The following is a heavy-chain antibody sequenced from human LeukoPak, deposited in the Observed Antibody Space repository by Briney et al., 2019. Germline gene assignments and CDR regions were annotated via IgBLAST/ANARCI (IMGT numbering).Heavy chain of an antibody. V-gene: IGHV4-59*13. J-gene: IGHJ4*02. Sequence: PSETLSLTCTVSVSVHSFSSYHWSWLRQPPGEGLEWIGFISSSVSTSCNLSLKSRVTISVDTSKNQFSLKMSSVTAADTAVYYCARVGRGDHTWGSYYCDHWGQGTLVSVSS. CDR3: ARVGRGDHTWGSYYCDH. CDR2: ISSSVST. D-gene: IGHD3-16*01. CDR1: VSVHSFSSYH.